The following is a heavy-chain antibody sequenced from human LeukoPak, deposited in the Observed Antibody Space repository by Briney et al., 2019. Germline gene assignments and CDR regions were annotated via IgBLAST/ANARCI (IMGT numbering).Heavy chain of an antibody. CDR3: ARDRTGIGWQLAKNYYYYYMDV. V-gene: IGHV1-2*02. J-gene: IGHJ6*03. Sequence: ASVKVSCKASGYTFTSYDINWVRQATGQGLEWMGWINPNSGGTNYAQKFQGRVTMTRDTSISTAYMELSRLRSDDTAVYYCARDRTGIGWQLAKNYYYYYMDVWGKGTTVTVSS. CDR1: GYTFTSYD. D-gene: IGHD1-14*01. CDR2: INPNSGGT.